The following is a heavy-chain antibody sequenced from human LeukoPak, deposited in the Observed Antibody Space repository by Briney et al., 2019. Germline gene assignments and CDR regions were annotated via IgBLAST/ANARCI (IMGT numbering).Heavy chain of an antibody. CDR3: ARDAMATRYYFDY. CDR2: ISSSSSYI. CDR1: GFTFSSYS. D-gene: IGHD5-18*01. Sequence: GGSLRLSCAASGFTFSSYSMNWVRQAPGKGLEWVSSISSSSSYIYYADSVKGRFTISRDNAKNSLYPQMNSLRAEDTAVYYCARDAMATRYYFDYWGQGTLVTVSS. V-gene: IGHV3-21*01. J-gene: IGHJ4*02.